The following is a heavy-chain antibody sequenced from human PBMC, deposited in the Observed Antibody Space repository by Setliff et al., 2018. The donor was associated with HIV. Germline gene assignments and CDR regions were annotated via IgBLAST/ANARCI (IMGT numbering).Heavy chain of an antibody. CDR2: IHTSGST. CDR1: SDSIGSGSYY. J-gene: IGHJ5*02. D-gene: IGHD3-16*01. CDR3: ARRTFGSGRIDP. Sequence: PSETLSLTCSVSSDSIGSGSYYWSWIRLPAGKGLEWIGQIHTSGSTNYNPSLKSRLTISIDTSKNQFSLKLNSVTATDTAVYYCARRTFGSGRIDPWGQGTLVTVSS. V-gene: IGHV4-61*09.